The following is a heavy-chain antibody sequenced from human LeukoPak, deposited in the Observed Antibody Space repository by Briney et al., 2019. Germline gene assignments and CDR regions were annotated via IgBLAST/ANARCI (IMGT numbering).Heavy chain of an antibody. J-gene: IGHJ5*02. V-gene: IGHV3-64*01. CDR2: ISSNGGST. Sequence: GGSLRLSCAASGFTFSSYAMHWVRQAPGKGLEYVSAISSNGGSTYYANSVKGRFTISRDNSKNTLYLQMGSLRAEDMAVYYCARVTSSAFDPWGQGTLVTVSS. CDR1: GFTFSSYA. CDR3: ARVTSSAFDP.